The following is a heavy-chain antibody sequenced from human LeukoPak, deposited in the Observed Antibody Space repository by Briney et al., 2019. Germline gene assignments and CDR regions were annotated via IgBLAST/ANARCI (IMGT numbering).Heavy chain of an antibody. V-gene: IGHV3-11*01. CDR1: GFTFSDYH. CDR3: ARDRCSGGGCYFYYMDV. D-gene: IGHD2-15*01. CDR2: ISATNTDI. Sequence: GGSLRLSCAASGFTFSDYHMSWIRRAPGKGLEWVSYISATNTDIHYTDSVKGRFTISRDKAKNSLYLQMNSLSAEDTAVYYCARDRCSGGGCYFYYMDVWGKGTTVAISS. J-gene: IGHJ6*03.